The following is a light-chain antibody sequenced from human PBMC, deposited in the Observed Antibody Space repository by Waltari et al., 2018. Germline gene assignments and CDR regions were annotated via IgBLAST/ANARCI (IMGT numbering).Light chain of an antibody. Sequence: DIQMTQSPSSLSASVGDRLTITCRASQTISSYLNWYQQKPGKAPKPLIYAASSLQSGVPSRFSGSGSGTDFTLTISSLQPEDFATYYCQQGYSAALTFGGGTNVEIK. V-gene: IGKV1-39*01. J-gene: IGKJ4*01. CDR3: QQGYSAALT. CDR2: AAS. CDR1: QTISSY.